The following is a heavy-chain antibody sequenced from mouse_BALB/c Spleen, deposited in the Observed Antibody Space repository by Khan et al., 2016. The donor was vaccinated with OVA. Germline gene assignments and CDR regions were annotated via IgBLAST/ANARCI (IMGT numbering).Heavy chain of an antibody. D-gene: IGHD2-2*01. J-gene: IGHJ3*01. CDR3: ASGGYGAFAS. Sequence: QVHVKQSGPELVKPGASVRISCKASDYTFTSYYIHWVKQRPGQGLEWIGWIYPGNINNNYTERFKGKATLNAEKSSSTAYMHLSSLTSEVSAVSFCASGGYGAFASWGQGSLVTLSA. CDR1: DYTFTSYY. V-gene: IGHV1S56*01. CDR2: IYPGNINN.